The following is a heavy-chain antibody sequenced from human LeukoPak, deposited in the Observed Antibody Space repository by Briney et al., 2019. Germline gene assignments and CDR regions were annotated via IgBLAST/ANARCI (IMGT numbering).Heavy chain of an antibody. J-gene: IGHJ5*02. CDR2: IRNSGST. V-gene: IGHV4-59*01. D-gene: IGHD6-13*01. CDR1: GGSISSYY. Sequence: SETLSLTCTVSGGSISSYYWSWIRQSPGKGLGWIGYIRNSGSTNYNPSLKSRVTMSVDTSKNQFSLKLSSVTAADTAVYYCARWAAAGERRENWFDPWGQGTLVTVSS. CDR3: ARWAAAGERRENWFDP.